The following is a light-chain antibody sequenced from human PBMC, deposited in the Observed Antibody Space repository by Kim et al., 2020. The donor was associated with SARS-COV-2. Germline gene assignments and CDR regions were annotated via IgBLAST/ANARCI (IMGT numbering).Light chain of an antibody. J-gene: IGKJ2*03. CDR1: QSIGIN. Sequence: IVMTQSPVTLSVSPGDRATLSCRASQSIGINLAWYQQKPGQAPRLLMYSASTRATGVPARFSGSGSGTEFTLTISSLQSEDFAVYYCLQYSNWFHRFGQGTKLEI. CDR2: SAS. V-gene: IGKV3-15*01. CDR3: LQYSNWFHR.